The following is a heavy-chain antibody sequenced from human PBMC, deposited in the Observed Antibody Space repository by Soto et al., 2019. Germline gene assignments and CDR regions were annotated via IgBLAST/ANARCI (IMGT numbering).Heavy chain of an antibody. D-gene: IGHD6-13*01. J-gene: IGHJ1*01. CDR3: ARKGDPRSSEYFEH. CDR1: GFTFSSYC. Sequence: GGSLRLSCAASGFTFSSYCMSWVRQAPGKGLEWVAIIKESGSGKYYVDSVKGRFTISRDNSKNSLYLQMNSLRAEDTAVYYCARKGDPRSSEYFEHWGQGTLVTVSS. V-gene: IGHV3-7*01. CDR2: IKESGSGK.